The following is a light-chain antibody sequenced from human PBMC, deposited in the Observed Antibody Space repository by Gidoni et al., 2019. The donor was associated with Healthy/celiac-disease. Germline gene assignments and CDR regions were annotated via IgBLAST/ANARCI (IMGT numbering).Light chain of an antibody. Sequence: QSVLTQPPSVSVAPGHTVTLSCTGSSSNIGAGYDVHWYQQLPGTAPKLLIYSNSNRPSGLHDRFSGSKSGPSASLAITGLQAEDEADYYCQSYDSSLSGWVFGGGTKLTVL. CDR3: QSYDSSLSGWV. J-gene: IGLJ3*02. CDR1: SSNIGAGYD. V-gene: IGLV1-40*01. CDR2: SNS.